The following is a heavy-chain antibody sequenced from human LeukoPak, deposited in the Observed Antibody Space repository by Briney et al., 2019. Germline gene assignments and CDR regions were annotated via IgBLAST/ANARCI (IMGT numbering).Heavy chain of an antibody. V-gene: IGHV3-30-3*01. CDR3: ARGRYYYDSSGYYRGYDFDY. D-gene: IGHD3-22*01. CDR2: ISYDGSNT. CDR1: GFTFSSYA. Sequence: GGSLRLSCAASGFTFSSYAMHWVRQAPGKGLEWVAVISYDGSNTYYADSVKGRFTISRDNSKNTLYLQMNSLRAEDTAVYYGARGRYYYDSSGYYRGYDFDYWGQGTLVTVSS. J-gene: IGHJ4*02.